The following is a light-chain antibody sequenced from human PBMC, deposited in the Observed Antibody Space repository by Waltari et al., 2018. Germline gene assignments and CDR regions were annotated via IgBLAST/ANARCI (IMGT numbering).Light chain of an antibody. CDR2: AAS. CDR1: QRISNF. CDR3: QQSNSNPQT. V-gene: IGKV1-39*01. Sequence: DIQMTQSPSSLSASVGDRVTITCRASQRISNFLNWYQQKPGKAPKLLIYAASSLQSGVPSRFSGSGSGTDFTLTISSLQPDDFATYYCQQSNSNPQTFGQGTKVETK. J-gene: IGKJ1*01.